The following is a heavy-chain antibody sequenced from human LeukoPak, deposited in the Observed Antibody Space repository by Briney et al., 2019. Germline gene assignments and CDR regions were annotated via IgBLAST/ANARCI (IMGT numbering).Heavy chain of an antibody. CDR2: IKDDGSEK. Sequence: GGSLRLSCVGSGFTFSSYWMTWVRQAPGKGLEWVANIKDDGSEKYSVDSVKGRFTISRDNAKNSLYLQMNSLRAEDTAVYYCARPHLDLRTGFDYWGQGTLVTVSS. D-gene: IGHD3/OR15-3a*01. V-gene: IGHV3-7*01. J-gene: IGHJ4*02. CDR1: GFTFSSYW. CDR3: ARPHLDLRTGFDY.